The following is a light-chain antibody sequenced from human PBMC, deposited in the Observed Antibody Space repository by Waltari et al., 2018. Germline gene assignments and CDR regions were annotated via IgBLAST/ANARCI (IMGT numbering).Light chain of an antibody. Sequence: TQLTQSPSSLAASVGDRVTISCRTSQVILGYLAWYQQKPGKAPKLLIYAASTLQSGVPSRFSGSGSGMDFNITISRLQPEDFATYYCQQLKSYPITFGGGTKVEIK. CDR1: QVILGY. CDR2: AAS. J-gene: IGKJ4*01. CDR3: QQLKSYPIT. V-gene: IGKV1-9*01.